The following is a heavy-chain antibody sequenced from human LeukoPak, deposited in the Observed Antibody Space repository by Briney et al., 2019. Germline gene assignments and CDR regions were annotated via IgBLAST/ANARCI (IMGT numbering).Heavy chain of an antibody. CDR1: GFTLSTYT. V-gene: IGHV3-21*04. D-gene: IGHD4-17*01. Sequence: GGSLRLSCAASGFTLSTYTMNWVRQAPGKGLEWVSSISSSSNYIYYVDSVKDRFTISRDNAKNSLYLQMNSLRAEDTAVYYCARGDYRSKFDYWGQGTLVTVSS. CDR2: ISSSSNYI. J-gene: IGHJ4*02. CDR3: ARGDYRSKFDY.